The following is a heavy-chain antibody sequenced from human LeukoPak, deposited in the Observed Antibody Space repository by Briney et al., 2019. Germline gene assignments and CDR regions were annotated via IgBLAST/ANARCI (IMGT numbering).Heavy chain of an antibody. CDR2: IYRSGST. CDR1: GYSISSGYY. D-gene: IGHD3-10*01. CDR3: ARDRVGRFGELSFWFDP. Sequence: PSETLSLTCAVSGYSISSGYYWGWIRQPPGKGLEWIGSIYRSGSTYYNPSLKSRVTTSVDTSKNQFSLKLSSVTAADTAVYYCARDRVGRFGELSFWFDPWGQGTLVTVSS. J-gene: IGHJ5*02. V-gene: IGHV4-38-2*02.